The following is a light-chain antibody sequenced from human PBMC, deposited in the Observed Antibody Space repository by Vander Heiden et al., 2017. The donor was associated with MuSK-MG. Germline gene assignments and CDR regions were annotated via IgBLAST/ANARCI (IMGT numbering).Light chain of an antibody. CDR2: EVN. CDR1: SSDVGGYNY. Sequence: QSALTQPRSVSGSPGQSVAISCTGTSSDVGGYNYVSWYQQHPGKVPRFMIYEVNKRTSGVPDRFSGSKSGNTASLIISGLQAEDEADYYCCAYAGSHSWVFGGGTKLTVL. J-gene: IGLJ3*02. CDR3: CAYAGSHSWV. V-gene: IGLV2-11*01.